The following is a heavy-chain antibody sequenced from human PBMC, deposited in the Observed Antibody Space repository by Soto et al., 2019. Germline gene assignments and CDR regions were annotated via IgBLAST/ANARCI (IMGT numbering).Heavy chain of an antibody. CDR1: GFTFDDYG. CDR3: ARALGYLKVTTSVSFDY. D-gene: IGHD4-17*01. Sequence: EVQLVESGGGVVRPGGSLRLSCAASGFTFDDYGMSWVRQAPGKGLEWVSGINWNGGSTGYADSVKGRFTISRDNAKNSLYLQMNSLRAEDTALYYCARALGYLKVTTSVSFDYWGQGTLVTVSS. CDR2: INWNGGST. J-gene: IGHJ4*02. V-gene: IGHV3-20*04.